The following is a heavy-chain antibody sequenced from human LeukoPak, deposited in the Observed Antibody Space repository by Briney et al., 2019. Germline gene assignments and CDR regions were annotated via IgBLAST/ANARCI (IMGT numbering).Heavy chain of an antibody. V-gene: IGHV3-23*01. J-gene: IGHJ3*02. CDR3: AKDIAYCSGGSCYSDAFDI. D-gene: IGHD2-15*01. CDR1: GFTFSEYG. Sequence: GGSLRLSCAASGFTFSEYGMTWVRQAPGKGLEWVSTISGGAGGGSTYSADSVEGRFTISRDNSKNTVDLQMNSLRAEDTALYYCAKDIAYCSGGSCYSDAFDIWGQGTMVTVSS. CDR2: ISGGAGGGST.